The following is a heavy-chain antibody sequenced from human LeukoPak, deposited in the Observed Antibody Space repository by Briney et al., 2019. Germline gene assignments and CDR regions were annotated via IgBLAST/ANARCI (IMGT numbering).Heavy chain of an antibody. CDR3: ARDLEGVGSNQFDY. Sequence: PGGSLRLSCTSSGFTFGDYVVNWVRQAPGKGLEWVSSISSSSSYIYYADPVKGRFTISRDNAKNSLYLQMNSLRAEDTAVYYCARDLEGVGSNQFDYWGQGTLVTVSS. V-gene: IGHV3-21*01. D-gene: IGHD1-14*01. J-gene: IGHJ4*02. CDR1: GFTFGDYV. CDR2: ISSSSSYI.